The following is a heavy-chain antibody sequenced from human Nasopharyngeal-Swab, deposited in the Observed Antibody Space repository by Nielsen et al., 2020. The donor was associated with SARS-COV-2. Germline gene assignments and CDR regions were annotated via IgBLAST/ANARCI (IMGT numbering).Heavy chain of an antibody. J-gene: IGHJ5*02. CDR3: AASYGSGSFRSWFDP. V-gene: IGHV4-59*08. Sequence: WSRQRPGKGLEWVGYILDSGTTTYNPSLKRRVTISIDTSKNHFSLEMTSVTAADTAIYYCAASYGSGSFRSWFDPWGQGTLVTVSS. CDR2: ILDSGTT. D-gene: IGHD3-10*01.